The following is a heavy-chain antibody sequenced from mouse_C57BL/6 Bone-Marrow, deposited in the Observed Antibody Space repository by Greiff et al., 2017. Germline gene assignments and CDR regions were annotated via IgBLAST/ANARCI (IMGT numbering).Heavy chain of an antibody. CDR3: TTWGSSFYFDY. J-gene: IGHJ2*01. CDR2: IDPENGDT. V-gene: IGHV14-4*01. Sequence: EVKVVESGAELVRPGASVKLSCTASGFNIKDDYMHWVKQRPEQGLEWIGWIDPENGDTEYASKFQGKATITADTSSNTAYLQLSSLTSEDTAVYYCTTWGSSFYFDYWGQGTTLTVSS. CDR1: GFNIKDDY. D-gene: IGHD1-1*01.